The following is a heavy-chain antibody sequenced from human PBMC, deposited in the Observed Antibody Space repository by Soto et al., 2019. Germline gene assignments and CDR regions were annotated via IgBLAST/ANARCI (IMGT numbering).Heavy chain of an antibody. CDR1: GFTFSSYA. J-gene: IGHJ4*02. Sequence: GGSLRLSCAASGFTFSSYAMSWVRQAPGKGLEWVSAISGSGGSTYYADSVKGRFTISRDNSKNTLYLQMNSLRAEDTAVYYCAKGSRGYSYGLPGPLPVWGQGTLVTVSS. CDR3: AKGSRGYSYGLPGPLPV. CDR2: ISGSGGST. D-gene: IGHD5-18*01. V-gene: IGHV3-23*01.